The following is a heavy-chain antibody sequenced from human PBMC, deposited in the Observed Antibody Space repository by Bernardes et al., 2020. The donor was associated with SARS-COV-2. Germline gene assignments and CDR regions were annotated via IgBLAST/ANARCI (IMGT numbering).Heavy chain of an antibody. Sequence: GSLSLSCAASGFTFSSYAMSWVRQAPGKGLEWVSAISGSGGSTYYADSVKGRFTISRDNSKNTLYLQMNSLRAEDTAVYYCAKYLIGGVAGKSVDYWGQGTLVTVSS. CDR1: GFTFSSYA. CDR2: ISGSGGST. V-gene: IGHV3-23*01. J-gene: IGHJ4*02. D-gene: IGHD6-19*01. CDR3: AKYLIGGVAGKSVDY.